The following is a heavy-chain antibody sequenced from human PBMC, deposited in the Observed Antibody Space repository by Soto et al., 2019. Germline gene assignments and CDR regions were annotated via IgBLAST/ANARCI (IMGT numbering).Heavy chain of an antibody. D-gene: IGHD3-10*01. CDR2: IYHSGST. CDR3: ARVYMVRGTIIRYFDY. J-gene: IGHJ4*02. CDR1: GGSISSSNW. Sequence: TSETLSLTCAVSGGSISSSNWWSWVRQPPGKGLEWIGKIYHSGSTNYNPSLKSRVTISVDKSKDQFSLKLSSATAADTAVYYCARVYMVRGTIIRYFDYWGQGTLVTVSS. V-gene: IGHV4-4*02.